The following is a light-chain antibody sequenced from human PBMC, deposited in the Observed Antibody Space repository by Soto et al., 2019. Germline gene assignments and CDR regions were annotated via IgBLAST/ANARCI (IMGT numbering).Light chain of an antibody. V-gene: IGKV1-5*03. CDR1: QTIFSW. CDR3: QQYHSYSRT. J-gene: IGKJ1*01. Sequence: DIQMTQSPSTLSASVGDRVTITCRASQTIFSWLAWYQQKPGTPPKLLIYKASTLQRGVPSRFSGSGSGTEFTLTISSLQPDDIATYYCQQYHSYSRTFGQGTKVEFK. CDR2: KAS.